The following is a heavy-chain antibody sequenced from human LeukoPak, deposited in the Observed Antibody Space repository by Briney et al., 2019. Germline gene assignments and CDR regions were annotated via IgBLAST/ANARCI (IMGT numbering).Heavy chain of an antibody. CDR3: ASAPLGYYDSSGYYSVRGYYYMDV. V-gene: IGHV1-46*01. CDR2: INPSGGST. D-gene: IGHD3-22*01. J-gene: IGHJ6*03. CDR1: GYTFTSYY. Sequence: ASVKVSCKASGYTFTSYYMHWVRQAPGQGLEWMGIINPSGGSTSYAQKFQGRVTMTRDTSTSTVYMELSSLRSEDTAVYYCASAPLGYYDSSGYYSVRGYYYMDVWGKGTTVTISS.